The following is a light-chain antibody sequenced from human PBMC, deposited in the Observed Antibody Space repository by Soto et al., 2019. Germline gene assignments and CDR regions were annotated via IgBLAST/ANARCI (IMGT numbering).Light chain of an antibody. CDR3: QQYSSFPLT. V-gene: IGKV1D-8*01. CDR1: QGISSY. CDR2: AAS. Sequence: VIWMTQSPSLFSASAGDRVTINCRTSQGISSYLAWYQQKPGKAPELLIYAASTLQSGVPSRFSGSGSGTDFTLTINYLQSEDFATYYCQQYSSFPLTFGGGTKVEI. J-gene: IGKJ4*01.